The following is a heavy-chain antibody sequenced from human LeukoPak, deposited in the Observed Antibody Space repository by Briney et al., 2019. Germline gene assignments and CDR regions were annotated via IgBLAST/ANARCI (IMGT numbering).Heavy chain of an antibody. CDR3: ARDLAPKTYDDILTDDGMDV. V-gene: IGHV4-61*02. CDR2: IYTSGST. J-gene: IGHJ6*02. D-gene: IGHD3-9*01. Sequence: SETLSLTCTVSGGSIGSGSYYWSWIRQPAGKGLEWIGRIYTSGSTNYNPSLKSRVTISVDTSKNQFSLKLSSVTAADTAVYYCARDLAPKTYDDILTDDGMDVWGQGTTVTVSS. CDR1: GGSIGSGSYY.